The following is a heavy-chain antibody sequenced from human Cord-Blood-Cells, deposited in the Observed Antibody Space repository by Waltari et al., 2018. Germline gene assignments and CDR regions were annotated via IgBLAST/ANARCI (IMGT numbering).Heavy chain of an antibody. Sequence: QLQLQESGPGLVKPSETLSLTCTVSGGSISSSSYYWGWIRQPPGKGLEWIGSIYYSGSTYYNPSLKSRVTISVDTSKNQFSLKLSSVTAADTAVYYCAKRSSTSFHLANWGQGTLVTVSS. CDR2: IYYSGST. CDR1: GGSISSSSYY. J-gene: IGHJ4*02. V-gene: IGHV4-39*01. CDR3: AKRSSTSFHLAN. D-gene: IGHD2-2*01.